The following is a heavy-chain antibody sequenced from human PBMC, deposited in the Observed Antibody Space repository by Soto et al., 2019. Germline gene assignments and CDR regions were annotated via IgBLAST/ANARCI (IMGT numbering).Heavy chain of an antibody. J-gene: IGHJ6*02. CDR3: ARDRIPTGMDV. Sequence: LRLSCAASGFTFSNAWMNWVRQAPGKGLEWVGRIKTKADGGTTDYAAPVKGRFTISRDDSKNTLYLQMNSLKTEDTAVYYCARDRIPTGMDVWGQGTTVTVSS. CDR2: IKTKADGGTT. CDR1: GFTFSNAW. V-gene: IGHV3-15*07.